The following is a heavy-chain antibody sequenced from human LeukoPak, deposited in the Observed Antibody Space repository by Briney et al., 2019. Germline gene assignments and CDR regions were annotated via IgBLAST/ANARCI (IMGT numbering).Heavy chain of an antibody. Sequence: PSETLSLTCAVYGYSLTNHYLIWIRKPPGKGLEWVGEISHTGSTNYNPSLKSRLNISVDTYKNQFFLKLSSVTAADPAVYYCARGPAAVHPWGQGTLVTVSS. CDR1: GYSLTNHY. J-gene: IGHJ5*02. CDR2: ISHTGST. V-gene: IGHV4-34*01. D-gene: IGHD6-13*01. CDR3: ARGPAAVHP.